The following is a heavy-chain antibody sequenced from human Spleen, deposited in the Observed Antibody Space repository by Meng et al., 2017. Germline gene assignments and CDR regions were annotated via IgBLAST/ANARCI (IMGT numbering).Heavy chain of an antibody. J-gene: IGHJ4*02. CDR2: INHSGST. D-gene: IGHD4-11*01. CDR3: ARGPTTMAHDFDY. CDR1: GGSFIDYY. V-gene: IGHV4-34*01. Sequence: QVQVQEWGAGLLKSSEALSLTCVVSGGSFIDYYWGSIRQPPGKGLEWIGEINHSGSTNYNPSLESRATISVDTSQNNLSLKLSSVTAADSAVYYCARGPTTMAHDFDYWGQGTLVTVSS.